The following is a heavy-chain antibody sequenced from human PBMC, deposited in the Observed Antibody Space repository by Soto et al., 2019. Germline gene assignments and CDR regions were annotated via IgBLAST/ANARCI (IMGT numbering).Heavy chain of an antibody. D-gene: IGHD3-16*01. Sequence: QVQLVESGGGVVQPGPSLRVSCVGSGFTFRSYVIHWVRQAPGKGLEWVALTSYDGSDKYYGDSVRGRFTISRDNSRNTVDLQMDSLRLEDTALYYCARWGTTGGLDVWGQGTLVSVSS. J-gene: IGHJ1*01. V-gene: IGHV3-30*19. CDR2: TSYDGSDK. CDR1: GFTFRSYV. CDR3: ARWGTTGGLDV.